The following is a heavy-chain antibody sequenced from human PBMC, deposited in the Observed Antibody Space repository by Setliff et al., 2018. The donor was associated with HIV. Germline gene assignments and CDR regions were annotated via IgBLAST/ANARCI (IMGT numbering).Heavy chain of an antibody. CDR1: GFTFSDYY. D-gene: IGHD6-19*01. CDR2: IISSGTTI. Sequence: GGSLRLSCAASGFTFSDYYMNWIRQTPGKGLEWVSFIISSGTTIYYADPVKGRFTISRDNAKNSLYLQMNSLRAEDTAVYYCAKDHAEAMEIGRHPVAGLRDAFDIWGQGTMVTVSS. J-gene: IGHJ3*02. CDR3: AKDHAEAMEIGRHPVAGLRDAFDI. V-gene: IGHV3-11*01.